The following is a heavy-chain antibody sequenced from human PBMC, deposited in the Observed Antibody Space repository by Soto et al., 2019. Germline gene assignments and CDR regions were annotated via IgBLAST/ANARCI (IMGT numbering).Heavy chain of an antibody. Sequence: LSLTCTVSGGSISSGDYYWSWIRQPPGKGLEWIGYIYYSGSTYYNPSLKSRVTISVDTSKNQFSLKLSSVTAADTAVYYCAKMTTVTSNYFDYWGQGTLVTVSS. CDR3: AKMTTVTSNYFDY. D-gene: IGHD4-17*01. V-gene: IGHV4-30-4*01. J-gene: IGHJ4*02. CDR2: IYYSGST. CDR1: GGSISSGDYY.